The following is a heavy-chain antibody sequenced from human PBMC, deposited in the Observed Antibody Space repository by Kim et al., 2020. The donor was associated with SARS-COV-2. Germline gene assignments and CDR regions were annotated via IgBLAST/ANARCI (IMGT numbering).Heavy chain of an antibody. CDR1: GYTFTSFP. V-gene: IGHV1-3*01. CDR2: IYADSGDT. J-gene: IGHJ4*02. CDR3: ARGKETDY. Sequence: ASVKVSCKASGYTFTSFPIHWVRQAPGQRLEWMGWIYADSGDTKFSQKFQGRITITRDTSARTLYMELSSLRSEDTAVYYCARGKETDYWGQGTLVTVSS.